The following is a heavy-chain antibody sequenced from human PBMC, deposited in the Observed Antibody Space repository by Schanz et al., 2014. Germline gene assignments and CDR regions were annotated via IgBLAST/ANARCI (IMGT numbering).Heavy chain of an antibody. V-gene: IGHV3-48*04. J-gene: IGHJ4*02. CDR1: GFDFNSYS. D-gene: IGHD6-13*01. Sequence: EVRLVESGGGLVQPGGSLRLSCEASGFDFNSYSMNWVRQVPGKGLEWLSYIATSSSTRHYADSVKGRFTISRDNAKNSLYLQRNSLRAEDTSVYYCAKEQIMAAAGVVDYWGQGTLVTVSS. CDR2: IATSSSTR. CDR3: AKEQIMAAAGVVDY.